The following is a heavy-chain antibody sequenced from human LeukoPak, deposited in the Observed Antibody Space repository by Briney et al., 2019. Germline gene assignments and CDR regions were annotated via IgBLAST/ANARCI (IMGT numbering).Heavy chain of an antibody. Sequence: ASVKVSCKASGYTFTSYGISWVRQAPGQGLEWMGRINPNSGGTNYAQKFQGRVTMTRDTSISTAYMEPSRLRSDDTAVYYCARDAVFGVVTIYGMDVWGQGTTVTVSS. D-gene: IGHD3-3*01. CDR2: INPNSGGT. CDR1: GYTFTSYG. CDR3: ARDAVFGVVTIYGMDV. V-gene: IGHV1-2*06. J-gene: IGHJ6*02.